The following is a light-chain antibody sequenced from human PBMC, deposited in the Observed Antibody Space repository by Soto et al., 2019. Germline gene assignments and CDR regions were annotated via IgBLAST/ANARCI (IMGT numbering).Light chain of an antibody. CDR1: KSNIGTKA. V-gene: IGLV1-44*01. J-gene: IGLJ3*02. CDR3: ASWDDSLNGVV. Sequence: QSVLTQPPSASGAPGQRVTLSCSGSKSNIGTKAVKWYQQVPGTAPKSLIYKNDQRPSGVPDRFSGSKSGTSDSLAIRGLQPEDAADYYCASWDDSLNGVVFGGGTKLTVL. CDR2: KND.